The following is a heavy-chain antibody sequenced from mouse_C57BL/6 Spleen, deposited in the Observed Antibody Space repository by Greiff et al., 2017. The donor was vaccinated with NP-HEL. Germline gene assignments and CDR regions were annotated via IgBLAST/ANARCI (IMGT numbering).Heavy chain of an antibody. Sequence: VQLQQSGPELVKPGASVKIPCKASGYTFTDYNMDWVKQSHGKSLEWIGDINPNNGGTIYNQKFKGKATLTVDKSSITAYMELRSLTSEDTAVYYCARGYYAMDYWGQGTSVTVSS. CDR3: ARGYYAMDY. CDR1: GYTFTDYN. J-gene: IGHJ4*01. V-gene: IGHV1-18*01. CDR2: INPNNGGT.